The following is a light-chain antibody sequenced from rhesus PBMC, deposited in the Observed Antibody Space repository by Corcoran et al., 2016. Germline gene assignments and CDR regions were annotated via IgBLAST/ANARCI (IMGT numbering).Light chain of an antibody. V-gene: IGKV1S15*01. CDR3: QHGYGTPWT. CDR1: QGISNN. J-gene: IGKJ1*01. CDR2: YAS. Sequence: DIQMTQSPSSLSASVGDTVTITCRASQGISNNLAWYQQKPGKVPNLLISYASTLQSGGPARFSGSGSWTDFTLTISSLQPEDFATYYCQHGYGTPWTFGQGTKVEIK.